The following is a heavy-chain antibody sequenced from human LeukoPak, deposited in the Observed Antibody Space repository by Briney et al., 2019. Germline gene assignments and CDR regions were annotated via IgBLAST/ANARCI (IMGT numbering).Heavy chain of an antibody. CDR3: ARDCTNAGSGMDV. CDR1: GGSISSYY. Sequence: SETLSLTCTVSGGSISSYYWSWLRQPPGKGLEWIGYIYYSGSTNYNPSLKSRVTISVDTSKNQFSLKLSSVTAADTAVYYCARDCTNAGSGMDVWGQGTTVTVSS. D-gene: IGHD2-8*01. CDR2: IYYSGST. J-gene: IGHJ6*02. V-gene: IGHV4-59*01.